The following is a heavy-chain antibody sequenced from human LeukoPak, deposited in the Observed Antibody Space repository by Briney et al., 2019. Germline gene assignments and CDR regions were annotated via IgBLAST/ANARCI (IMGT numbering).Heavy chain of an antibody. Sequence: SETLSLTCPVSGGSISSSRYYWGWIRQPPGKGLEWIGSIHYSGSTYYNPSLKIRVTISVDTSKNQFSLKLSSVTAADTAVYYCARQSDYYYYGMDVWGQGTTVTVSS. CDR3: ARQSDYYYYGMDV. J-gene: IGHJ6*02. CDR2: IHYSGST. CDR1: GGSISSSRYY. V-gene: IGHV4-39*01.